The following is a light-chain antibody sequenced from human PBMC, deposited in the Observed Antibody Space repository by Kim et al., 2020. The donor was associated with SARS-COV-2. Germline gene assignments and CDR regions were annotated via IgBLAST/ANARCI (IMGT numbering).Light chain of an antibody. Sequence: DIQMTQSPSSLSASVGDRVTITCQASQDITNYLNWYQQKAGKAPMLLIHDASTLATGVPSRFSGSGSGTDFSFTISSLQPEDFATYYCQQYDNLPLTFGRGTKVDIK. V-gene: IGKV1-33*01. CDR3: QQYDNLPLT. CDR1: QDITNY. J-gene: IGKJ4*01. CDR2: DAS.